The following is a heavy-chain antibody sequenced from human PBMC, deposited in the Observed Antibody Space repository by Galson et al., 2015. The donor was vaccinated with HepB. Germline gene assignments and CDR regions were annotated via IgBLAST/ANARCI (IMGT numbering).Heavy chain of an antibody. J-gene: IGHJ4*02. CDR2: ISYDGSNK. Sequence: SLRLSCAAYGFTFSSYGVHWVRQAPGKGLEWVAVISYDGSNKYYADSVKGRFTISRDNSKNTLYLQMNSLRAEDTAGYYCAKDGLAGLWFGEPTNQSYWGQGTLVTVSS. CDR3: AKDGLAGLWFGEPTNQSY. CDR1: GFTFSSYG. V-gene: IGHV3-30*18. D-gene: IGHD3-10*01.